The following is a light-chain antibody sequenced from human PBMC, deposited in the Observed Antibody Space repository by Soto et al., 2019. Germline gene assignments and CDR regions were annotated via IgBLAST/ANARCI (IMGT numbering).Light chain of an antibody. CDR1: QSISSSF. V-gene: IGKV3-20*01. Sequence: EIVLTQSPGTLSLSPGERATLSCRASQSISSSFLAWYQQRPGQAPRLLIFGASYRATGIPDRFSGSGSGTDFTLTISGLEPEDFAVYYCQHRLGP. CDR2: GAS. J-gene: IGKJ3*01. CDR3: QHR.